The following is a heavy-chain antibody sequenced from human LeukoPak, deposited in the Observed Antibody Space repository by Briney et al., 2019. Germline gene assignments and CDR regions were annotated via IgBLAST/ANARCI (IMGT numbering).Heavy chain of an antibody. J-gene: IGHJ3*02. CDR2: INSDGSST. CDR3: ARGSSGYYYEGAFDI. D-gene: IGHD3-22*01. CDR1: GFTFSSYW. Sequence: GGSLRLSCAASGFTFSSYWMHWVRQAPGKGLVWVSRINSDGSSTSYADSVKGRFTISRDNAKNTLYLQMNSLRAEDTALYYCARGSSGYYYEGAFDIWGQGTMVTVSS. V-gene: IGHV3-74*01.